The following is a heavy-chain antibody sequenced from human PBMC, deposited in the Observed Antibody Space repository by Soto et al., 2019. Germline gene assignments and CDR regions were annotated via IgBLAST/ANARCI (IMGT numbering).Heavy chain of an antibody. CDR3: AKERLGRGADY. Sequence: EVQLLESGGGLVQPGGSLRLSCAASGFTFSNYAMSWVRQTPGKGLEWVSTISGGGGNTYYPDSVKGRFTISRDNSKDTVYLQMNSLGAEDTAIYDCAKERLGRGADYWGQGALVTVTS. V-gene: IGHV3-23*01. CDR1: GFTFSNYA. J-gene: IGHJ4*02. CDR2: ISGGGGNT.